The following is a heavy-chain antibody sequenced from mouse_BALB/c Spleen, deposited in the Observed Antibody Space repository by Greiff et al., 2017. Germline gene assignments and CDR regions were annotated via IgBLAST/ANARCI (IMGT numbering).Heavy chain of an antibody. Sequence: QVQLKQSGAELVKPGASVKLSCKASGYTFTSYYMYWVKQRPGQGLEWIGEINPSNGGTNFNEKFKSKATLTVDKSSSTAYMQLSSLTSEDSAVYYCTTTATWLGAMDYWGQGTSVTVSS. J-gene: IGHJ4*01. CDR1: GYTFTSYY. CDR3: TTTATWLGAMDY. CDR2: INPSNGGT. D-gene: IGHD1-2*01. V-gene: IGHV1S81*02.